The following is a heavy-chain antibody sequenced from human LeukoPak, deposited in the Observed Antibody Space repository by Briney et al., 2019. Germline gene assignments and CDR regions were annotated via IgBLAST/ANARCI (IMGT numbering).Heavy chain of an antibody. Sequence: QPGGSLRLSCAASGFTFRSYWMSWVRQAPGKGLEWVANIKQDGSEKYYVDSVKGRFTISRDNAKNSLYLQMNSLRAEDTAVYYCARGRTTMDVWGQGTTVTVSS. CDR1: GFTFRSYW. V-gene: IGHV3-7*01. J-gene: IGHJ6*02. CDR3: ARGRTTMDV. D-gene: IGHD1-1*01. CDR2: IKQDGSEK.